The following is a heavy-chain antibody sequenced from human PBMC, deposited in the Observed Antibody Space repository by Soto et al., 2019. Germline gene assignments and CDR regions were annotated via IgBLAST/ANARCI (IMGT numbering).Heavy chain of an antibody. V-gene: IGHV3-30*18. CDR3: AKDESSSRNYYYGLGV. CDR2: ISYDGSNK. CDR1: GFSFSDYG. D-gene: IGHD3-16*01. J-gene: IGHJ6*01. Sequence: QEQLVESGGGVVQPGRSLRLSCAASGFSFSDYGMHWVRQAPGKGLEWVAVISYDGSNKYYEDSVKGRFTISRDNSKNTLYLHLNSLRVEDTSVYYCAKDESSSRNYYYGLGVW.